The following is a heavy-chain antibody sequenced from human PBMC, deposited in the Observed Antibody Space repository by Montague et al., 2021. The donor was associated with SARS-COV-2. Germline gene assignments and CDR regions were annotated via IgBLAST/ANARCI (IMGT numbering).Heavy chain of an antibody. CDR2: ISDSGST. V-gene: IGHV4-59*08. CDR1: GGSISSFY. CDR3: ARHYSATLPAVY. Sequence: SETLSHTCTVSGGSISSFYWSWFRQPPGKGLEWIGYISDSGSTNYNPSLTSRVTMSVDTSKNQFSLKVNSVTAADTAVYYCARHYSATLPAVYWGQGNPGHRLL. D-gene: IGHD2-15*01. J-gene: IGHJ4*02.